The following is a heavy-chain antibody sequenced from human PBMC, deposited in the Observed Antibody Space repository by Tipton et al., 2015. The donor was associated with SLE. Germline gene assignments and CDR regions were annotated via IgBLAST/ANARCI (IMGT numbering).Heavy chain of an antibody. J-gene: IGHJ4*02. CDR1: GGSISSYY. CDR2: IYYSGST. Sequence: LRLSCTVSGGSISSYYWSWIRQPPGKGLEWIEYIYYSGSTNYNPSLKSRVTISVDTSKNQFSLKLSSVTAADTAVYYCARDHDGDLDYWGQGTLVTVSS. CDR3: ARDHDGDLDY. D-gene: IGHD4-17*01. V-gene: IGHV4-59*01.